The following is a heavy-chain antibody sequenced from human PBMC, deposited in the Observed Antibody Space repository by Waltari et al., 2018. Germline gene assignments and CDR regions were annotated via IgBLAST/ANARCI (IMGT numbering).Heavy chain of an antibody. CDR3: TRGFQLIPEIWFDS. Sequence: QAHLVQSGAEVKKPGASVKVSCKTSGYSFIGYYIHWVRQAPGQGLEWMGWINPTSGTTRYARKFQNRISVTTDASIDTAYMELTSLTSDDTAVYYCTRGFQLIPEIWFDSWGQGSLVTVSS. D-gene: IGHD1-1*01. V-gene: IGHV1-2*02. CDR1: GYSFIGYY. CDR2: INPTSGTT. J-gene: IGHJ5*01.